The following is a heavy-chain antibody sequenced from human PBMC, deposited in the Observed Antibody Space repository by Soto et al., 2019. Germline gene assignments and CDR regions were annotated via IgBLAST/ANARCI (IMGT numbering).Heavy chain of an antibody. Sequence: SETLSLTCAVSGGSFTSNNWWTWVRQPPGQGLEWIGEIYRTGSTNYNPSLKSRVTISLDKSENQFSLKVTSLTAADTAVYYCASRNPGTSVDYWGQGTLVTVSS. CDR2: IYRTGST. V-gene: IGHV4-4*02. J-gene: IGHJ4*02. CDR3: ASRNPGTSVDY. CDR1: GGSFTSNNW. D-gene: IGHD1-7*01.